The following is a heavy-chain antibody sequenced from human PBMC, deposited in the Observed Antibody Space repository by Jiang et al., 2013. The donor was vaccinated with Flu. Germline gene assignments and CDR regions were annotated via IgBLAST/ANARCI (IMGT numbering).Heavy chain of an antibody. CDR1: GDSVSSNSAA. CDR2: TYYRSKWYY. D-gene: IGHD3-22*01. J-gene: IGHJ3*02. V-gene: IGHV6-1*01. CDR3: ARRRNPLTVVINDEDSFDI. Sequence: QTLSLTCAISGDSVSSNSAAWNWIRQSPSRGLEWLGRTYYRSKWYYDYAISVKSRLTVNPVTSKNQFSLQLNSVTPEDTAVYYCARRRNPLTVVINDEDSFDIWGQGTTVTVSS.